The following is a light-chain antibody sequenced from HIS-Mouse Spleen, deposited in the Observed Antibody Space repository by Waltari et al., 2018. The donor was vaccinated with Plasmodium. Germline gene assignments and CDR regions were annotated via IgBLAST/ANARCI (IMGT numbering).Light chain of an antibody. CDR3: SSYAGSNNLV. V-gene: IGLV2-8*01. CDR1: RRDVGGSHY. Sequence: QSALTQPPSASGSPGQSVTISSTATRRDVGGSHYHSWYQQHPGKAPKLMIYEVSKRPSGVPDRFSGSKSGNTASLTVSGLQAEDEADYYCSSYAGSNNLVFGGGTKLTVL. CDR2: EVS. J-gene: IGLJ2*01.